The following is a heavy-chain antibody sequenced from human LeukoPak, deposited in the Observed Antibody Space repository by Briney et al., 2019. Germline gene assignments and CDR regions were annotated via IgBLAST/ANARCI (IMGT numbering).Heavy chain of an antibody. D-gene: IGHD5-18*01. CDR1: GYTFTGYY. J-gene: IGHJ5*02. Sequence: ASVKVSCKASGYTFTGYYMHWVRQAPGQGLEWMGWINPNSGGTNYAQKFQGRVTMTRDTSISTAYMELSRLRSDDTAVYYCVRERSLGYSYGKGWFDPWGQGTLVTVSS. V-gene: IGHV1-2*02. CDR3: VRERSLGYSYGKGWFDP. CDR2: INPNSGGT.